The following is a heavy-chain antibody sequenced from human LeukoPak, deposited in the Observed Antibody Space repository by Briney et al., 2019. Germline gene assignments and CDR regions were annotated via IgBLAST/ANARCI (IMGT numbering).Heavy chain of an antibody. CDR2: IYNGGGT. D-gene: IGHD3-16*01. CDR3: AKARLEGEYTFAGVSAPKGAFDI. J-gene: IGHJ3*02. V-gene: IGHV3-53*05. Sequence: GGSLRLSCAASGFTVSSNYMSWVRQAPGKGLEWVSVIYNGGGTYYADSVKGRFTISRDNSKNTLYLQMNSLRAEDTAVYYCAKARLEGEYTFAGVSAPKGAFDIWGQGTMATVSS. CDR1: GFTVSSNY.